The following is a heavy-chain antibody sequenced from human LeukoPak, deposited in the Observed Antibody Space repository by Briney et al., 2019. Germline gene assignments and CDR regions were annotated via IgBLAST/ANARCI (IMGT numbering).Heavy chain of an antibody. CDR1: GGSINGYY. CDR2: IYYSGST. Sequence: PSETLSLTCTVSGGSINGYYWSLIRQPPGKGLEWIGYIYYSGSTNYNPSLKSRVTISIDTSKNQFSLKLTSVTAADTAVYYCARGEALYSNYCFDYWGQGTLVTVSS. J-gene: IGHJ4*02. D-gene: IGHD4-11*01. CDR3: ARGEALYSNYCFDY. V-gene: IGHV4-59*01.